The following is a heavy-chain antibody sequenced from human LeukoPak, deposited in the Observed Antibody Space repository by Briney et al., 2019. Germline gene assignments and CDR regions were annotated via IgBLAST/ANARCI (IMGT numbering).Heavy chain of an antibody. V-gene: IGHV3-23*01. Sequence: AGGSLRLSCAASGFTFSNYAMSWVRQAPGKGLELVSAISGSVGRTYYAHSVKGRFTISRDNSKNTLYLQMNSLRAEDTAVYYCAKDAARYLYYFDYWGQGTLVTVSS. CDR2: ISGSVGRT. D-gene: IGHD1-14*01. J-gene: IGHJ4*02. CDR1: GFTFSNYA. CDR3: AKDAARYLYYFDY.